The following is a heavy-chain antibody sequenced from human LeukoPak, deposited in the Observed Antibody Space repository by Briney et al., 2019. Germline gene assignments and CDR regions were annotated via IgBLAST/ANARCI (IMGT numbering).Heavy chain of an antibody. CDR3: ARVLQRVTFGGVIVQAFDY. CDR2: IYHSGST. D-gene: IGHD3-16*02. J-gene: IGHJ4*02. V-gene: IGHV4-38-2*02. CDR1: GYSISSGYY. Sequence: MTSETLSLTCNVSGYSISSGYYWGWIRQPPGKGLQWIGTIYHSGSTYYNPSLKSRVTISVDTSKNQFSLKLSSVTAADTAVYYCARVLQRVTFGGVIVQAFDYWGQGTLVTVSS.